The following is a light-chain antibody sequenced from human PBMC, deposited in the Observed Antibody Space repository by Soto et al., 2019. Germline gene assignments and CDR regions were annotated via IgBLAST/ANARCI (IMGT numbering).Light chain of an antibody. CDR1: QSISSY. V-gene: IGKV3-11*01. CDR3: QQRSNWPPPIT. CDR2: DAS. Sequence: EIVLTQSPATLSLSPGERATLSCRASQSISSYLAWYQQKPGQPPRLLIYDASNRATGIPARFSGSGSGTDFTLTISSLEPEDFAVYYCQQRSNWPPPITFGQGTRLEIK. J-gene: IGKJ5*01.